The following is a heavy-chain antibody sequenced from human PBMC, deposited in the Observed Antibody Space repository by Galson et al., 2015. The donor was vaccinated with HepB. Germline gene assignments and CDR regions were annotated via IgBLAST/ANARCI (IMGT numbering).Heavy chain of an antibody. D-gene: IGHD3-22*01. J-gene: IGHJ3*02. CDR2: ISGSGGST. CDR3: AKDLGRAMIVVVIDAFDI. CDR1: GFTFSSYA. V-gene: IGHV3-23*01. Sequence: SLRLSCAASGFTFSSYAMSWVRQAPGKGLEWVSAISGSGGSTYYADSVKGRFTISRDNSKNTLYLQMNSLRAEDTAVYYCAKDLGRAMIVVVIDAFDIWGQGTMVTVSS.